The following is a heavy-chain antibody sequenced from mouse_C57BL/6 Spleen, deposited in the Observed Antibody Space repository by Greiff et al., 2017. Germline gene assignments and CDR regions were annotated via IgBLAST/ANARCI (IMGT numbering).Heavy chain of an antibody. Sequence: QVQLQQSGPELVKPGASVKISCKASGYSFTSYYIHWVKQRPGQGLEWIGWIYPGSGNTKYNEKFKGKATLTADTSSSTAYMQLSSLTSEDSAVYYCVDDYDGYWYFDVWGTGTTVTVSS. J-gene: IGHJ1*03. CDR1: GYSFTSYY. V-gene: IGHV1-66*01. CDR3: VDDYDGYWYFDV. CDR2: IYPGSGNT. D-gene: IGHD2-4*01.